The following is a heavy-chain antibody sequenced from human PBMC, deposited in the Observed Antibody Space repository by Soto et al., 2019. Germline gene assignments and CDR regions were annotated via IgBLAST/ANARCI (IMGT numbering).Heavy chain of an antibody. V-gene: IGHV2-26*01. CDR3: AVITDCSRTDFYLASFGP. J-gene: IGHJ5*02. Sequence: SGPTLVNPTETLTLTCTVSGLSLSKGRLGVSWIRQPPGKALEWLAHIFSNDDKSYSTSLKSRLTISKDTSRSQVVLTMTNMDPVDSATYYCAVITDCSRTDFYLASFGPYGHVTLVTVCS. D-gene: IGHD2-2*01. CDR1: GLSLSKGRLG. CDR2: IFSNDDK.